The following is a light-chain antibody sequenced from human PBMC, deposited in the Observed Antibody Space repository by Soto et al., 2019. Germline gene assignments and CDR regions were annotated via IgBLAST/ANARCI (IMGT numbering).Light chain of an antibody. CDR3: RSYTGSYSV. CDR2: DVT. V-gene: IGLV2-11*01. Sequence: QSSLTQPRSVSGSPGQSVAISCTGIGGFDFVSWYQQYPGKATKLMIYDVTNRPSGVPDRFSASKSGDTAYLTISGLQADDEADYYCRSYTGSYSVFGGRTKLTVL. CDR1: GGFDF. J-gene: IGLJ3*02.